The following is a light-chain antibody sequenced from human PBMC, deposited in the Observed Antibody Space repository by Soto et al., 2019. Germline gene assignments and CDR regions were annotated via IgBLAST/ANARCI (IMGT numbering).Light chain of an antibody. Sequence: EIVLTQSPGTLSLSPGERATLSCRASQSINNNYLAWYQQKPGQAPRLLIYGASTRATGIPDRFSGSGSGADFTLIISRLEPEDFSVYFCQQYGRSPRTFGPGAKIEIK. V-gene: IGKV3-20*01. CDR2: GAS. J-gene: IGKJ1*01. CDR3: QQYGRSPRT. CDR1: QSINNNY.